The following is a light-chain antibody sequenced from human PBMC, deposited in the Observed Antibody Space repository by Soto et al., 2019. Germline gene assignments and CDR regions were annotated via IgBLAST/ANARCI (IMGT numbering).Light chain of an antibody. V-gene: IGKV3-20*01. CDR2: GAS. CDR3: QQYGSSPLT. Sequence: EIVLTQSPGTLSLSPGERATLSCRASQSVSNNYLAWYQQKPGQAPRLLIYGASRKATGIPDRFSGSGSGTDFTLTNSRLEPEDFAVYSCQQYGSSPLTFGGGTKVEIK. CDR1: QSVSNNY. J-gene: IGKJ4*01.